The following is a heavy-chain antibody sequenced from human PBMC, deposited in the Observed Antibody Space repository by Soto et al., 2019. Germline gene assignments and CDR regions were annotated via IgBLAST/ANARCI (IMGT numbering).Heavy chain of an antibody. CDR1: GFIFNNHC. CDR3: AKDSHSPPNYYDSSGYPHN. CDR2: IKEDGSNK. V-gene: IGHV3-30*02. D-gene: IGHD3-22*01. Sequence: GGSLRLSCAASGFIFNNHCMSWVRQAPGKGLEWVAVIKEDGSNKYYADSVKGRFTISRDNSKNTLYLQMNSLRAEDTAVYYCAKDSHSPPNYYDSSGYPHNWGQGTLVTVSS. J-gene: IGHJ4*02.